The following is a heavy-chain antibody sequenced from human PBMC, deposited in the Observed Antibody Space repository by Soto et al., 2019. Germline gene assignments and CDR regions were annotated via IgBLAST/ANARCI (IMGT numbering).Heavy chain of an antibody. CDR3: ARATTTLGATRWFDP. V-gene: IGHV1-8*01. Sequence: VSVKVSCKASGYTFTSYDINWVRQATGQGLEWMGWMNPNSGNTGYAQKFQGRVTMTRNTSISTAYMELSSLRSEDTAVYYCARATTTLGATRWFDPWGQGTLVTVSS. CDR1: GYTFTSYD. J-gene: IGHJ5*02. D-gene: IGHD1-26*01. CDR2: MNPNSGNT.